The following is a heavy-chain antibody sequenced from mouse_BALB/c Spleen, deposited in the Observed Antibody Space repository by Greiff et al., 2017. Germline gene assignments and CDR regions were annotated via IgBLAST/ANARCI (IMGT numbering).Heavy chain of an antibody. CDR1: GFNIKDYY. Sequence: EVQLHQSGAELVRPGALVKLSCKASGFNIKDYYMHWVKQRPEQGLEWIGWIDPENGNTIYDPKFQGKASITADTSSNTAYLQLSSLTSEDTAVYYCARLDGYYDYWGQGTTLTVSS. J-gene: IGHJ2*01. V-gene: IGHV14-1*02. CDR2: IDPENGNT. CDR3: ARLDGYYDY. D-gene: IGHD2-3*01.